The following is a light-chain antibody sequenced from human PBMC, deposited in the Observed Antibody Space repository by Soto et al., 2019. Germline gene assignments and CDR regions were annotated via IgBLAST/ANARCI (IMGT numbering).Light chain of an antibody. CDR2: DAS. Sequence: EIVMTQSPATLSVSPGERVTLSCRASQSAISNLAWYQQKPGQTPRLLIYDASTRATDIPARFSGSGSGTDFTLTISSLLSEDFAVYYCHQYGISPPTFGPGTKVEI. V-gene: IGKV3-15*01. J-gene: IGKJ1*01. CDR3: HQYGISPPT. CDR1: QSAISN.